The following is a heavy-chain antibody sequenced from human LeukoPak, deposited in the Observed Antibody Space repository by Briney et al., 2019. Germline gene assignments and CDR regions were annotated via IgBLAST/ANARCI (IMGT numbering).Heavy chain of an antibody. CDR3: ARDYSSGWYVNYYYYYMDV. Sequence: ASVKVSCKASGYTFTGYYMHWVRQAPGQGLEWMGWINPNSGGTNYAQKFQGRVTMTRDTSISTAYMELSRLRSDDTAVYYCARDYSSGWYVNYYYYYMDVWGKGTTVTVSS. CDR1: GYTFTGYY. D-gene: IGHD6-19*01. J-gene: IGHJ6*03. CDR2: INPNSGGT. V-gene: IGHV1-2*02.